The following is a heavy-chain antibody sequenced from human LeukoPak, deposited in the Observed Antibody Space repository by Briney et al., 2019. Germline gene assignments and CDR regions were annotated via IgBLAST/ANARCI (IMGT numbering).Heavy chain of an antibody. CDR2: IYYSGST. J-gene: IGHJ4*02. CDR1: GGSISSSSYY. D-gene: IGHD3-10*01. V-gene: IGHV4-39*07. Sequence: SETLSLTCTVSGGSISSSSYYWGWIRQPPGKGLEWIGSIYYSGSTYYNPSLKSRVTISVDTSKNQFSLKLSSVTAADTAVYYCARGRGDDPRGIFDYWGQGTLVTVSS. CDR3: ARGRGDDPRGIFDY.